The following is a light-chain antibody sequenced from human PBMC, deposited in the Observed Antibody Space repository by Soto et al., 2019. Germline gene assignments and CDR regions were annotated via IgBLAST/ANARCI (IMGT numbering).Light chain of an antibody. CDR2: DTS. V-gene: IGKV3-20*01. J-gene: IGKJ1*01. CDR3: QQYDSSPRT. CDR1: QSLSSNF. Sequence: EIVFTQSPGTLSFSPGERATLSCTASQSLSSNFLAWYQQKPGQAPRLLIYDTSSRATGIPGRFSGSGSGTDFTLTISRLEPEDFAVYHCQQYDSSPRTFGQGTKVDIK.